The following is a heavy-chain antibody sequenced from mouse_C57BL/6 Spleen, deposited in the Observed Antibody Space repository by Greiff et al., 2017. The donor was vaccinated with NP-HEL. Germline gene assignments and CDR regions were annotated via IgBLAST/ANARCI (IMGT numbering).Heavy chain of an antibody. J-gene: IGHJ2*01. V-gene: IGHV1-26*01. CDR2: INPNNGGT. Sequence: EVQLQQSGPELVKPGASVKISCKASGYTFTDYYMNWVKQSHGKSLEWIGDINPNNGGTSYNQKFKGKATLTVDKSSSPAYLELRSLTSEDSAVYYCARYYGNYFDYWGQGTTLTVSS. CDR1: GYTFTDYY. CDR3: ARYYGNYFDY. D-gene: IGHD1-1*01.